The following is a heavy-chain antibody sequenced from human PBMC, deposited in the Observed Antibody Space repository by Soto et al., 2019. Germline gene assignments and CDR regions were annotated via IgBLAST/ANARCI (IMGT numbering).Heavy chain of an antibody. CDR3: ARAVAAAGTVDP. V-gene: IGHV3-30-3*01. CDR1: GFTFSSYA. CDR2: ISYDGSNK. D-gene: IGHD6-13*01. Sequence: GGSLRLSCAASGFTFSSYAMHWVRQAPGKGLEWVAVISYDGSNKYYADSVKGRFTISRDNSKNTLYLQMNSLRAEDTAVYYCARAVAAAGTVDPWGQGTLVTVSS. J-gene: IGHJ5*02.